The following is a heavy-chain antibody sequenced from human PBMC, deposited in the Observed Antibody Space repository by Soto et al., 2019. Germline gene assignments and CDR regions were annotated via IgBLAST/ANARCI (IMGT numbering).Heavy chain of an antibody. D-gene: IGHD1-1*01. CDR2: INHSGRT. CDR1: GGSFSGYY. V-gene: IGHV4-34*01. CDR3: ARGPERTLRCFDL. Sequence: SETLSLTCAVYGGSFSGYYWSWIRQPPGKGLEWIGEINHSGRTNYNPSLKSRVTISEETPKNQFSLKLNSVTAADTAVYICARGPERTLRCFDLWGRGTLVTVSS. J-gene: IGHJ2*01.